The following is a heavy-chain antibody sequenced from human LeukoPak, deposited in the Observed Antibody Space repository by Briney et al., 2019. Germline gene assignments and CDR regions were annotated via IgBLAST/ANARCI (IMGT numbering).Heavy chain of an antibody. CDR1: GGSISSYY. CDR3: ARDGVKDFWSGYSAGAFDI. D-gene: IGHD3-3*01. V-gene: IGHV4-59*01. Sequence: PSETLSLTCTVPGGSISSYYWSWIRQPPGEGLEWIGYIYYSGSTNYNPSLKSRVTISVDTSKNQFPLKLSSVTAADTAVYYCARDGVKDFWSGYSAGAFDILGQGTMVTVSS. J-gene: IGHJ3*02. CDR2: IYYSGST.